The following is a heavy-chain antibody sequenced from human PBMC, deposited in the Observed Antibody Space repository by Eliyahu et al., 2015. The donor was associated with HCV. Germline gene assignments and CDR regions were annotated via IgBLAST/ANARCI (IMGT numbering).Heavy chain of an antibody. V-gene: IGHV3-48*02. CDR1: GFPFNNYP. D-gene: IGHD4-23*01. J-gene: IGHJ4*02. CDR3: ARVVDGHSGADY. Sequence: EVQLVESGGGLVQPGGSLRLSCLASGFPFNNYPMTWVRQAPGKGLEWISYINGGSSLIFYADSVKGRFSISRDNAQNSLSLQMSSLRDEDTAVYYCARVVDGHSGADYWGQGTLVTVSS. CDR2: INGGSSLI.